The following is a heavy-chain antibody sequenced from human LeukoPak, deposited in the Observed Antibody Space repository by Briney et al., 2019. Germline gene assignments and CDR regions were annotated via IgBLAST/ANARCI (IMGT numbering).Heavy chain of an antibody. J-gene: IGHJ5*02. CDR3: ARDQIVGATSWFDP. CDR1: GGTFSSYA. CDR2: IIPILGIA. Sequence: SVKVSCKASGGTFSSYAISWVRQAPGQGLEWMGGIIPILGIANYAQKFQGRVTITADKSTSTAYMELSSLRSEDTAVYYCARDQIVGATSWFDPWGQGTLVTVSS. D-gene: IGHD1-26*01. V-gene: IGHV1-69*10.